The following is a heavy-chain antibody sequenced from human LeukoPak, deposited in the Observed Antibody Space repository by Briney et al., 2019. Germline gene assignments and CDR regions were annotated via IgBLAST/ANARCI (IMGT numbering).Heavy chain of an antibody. V-gene: IGHV7-4-1*02. Sequence: ASVKVSCKASGGTFSSYAISWVRQAPGQGLEWMGWINTNTGNPTYAQGFTGRFVFSLDTSVSTAYLQISSLKAEDTAVYYCARDPSVTTVEYYYYGMDVWGQGTTVTVSS. CDR2: INTNTGNP. CDR3: ARDPSVTTVEYYYYGMDV. CDR1: GGTFSSYA. D-gene: IGHD4-17*01. J-gene: IGHJ6*02.